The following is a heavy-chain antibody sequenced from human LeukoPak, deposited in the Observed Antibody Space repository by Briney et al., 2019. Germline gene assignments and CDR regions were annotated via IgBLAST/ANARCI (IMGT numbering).Heavy chain of an antibody. J-gene: IGHJ4*02. CDR1: GGSISSYY. CDR3: ARGPRVSGYYYDFDY. Sequence: ASETLSLTCTVSGGSISSYYWSWIRQPPGKGLEWIGYIYYSGSTNYNPSLKSRVTISIDTSKSQFSLKLSSVTAADTAVYYCARGPRVSGYYYDFDYWGQGTLVTVSS. CDR2: IYYSGST. D-gene: IGHD3-22*01. V-gene: IGHV4-59*01.